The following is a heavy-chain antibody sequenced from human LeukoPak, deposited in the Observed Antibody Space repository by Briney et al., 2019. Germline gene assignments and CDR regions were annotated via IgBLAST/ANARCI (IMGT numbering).Heavy chain of an antibody. J-gene: IGHJ4*02. V-gene: IGHV4-61*01. Sequence: SETLSLTCTVSGGSVSSGSYYWSWIRQPPGKGLEWIGYIYYSGSTNYNPSLKSRVTISVDTSKNQFSLKLSSVTAADTAVYYCARGEASFDYWGQGTLVTVFS. CDR1: GGSVSSGSYY. CDR3: ARGEASFDY. CDR2: IYYSGST.